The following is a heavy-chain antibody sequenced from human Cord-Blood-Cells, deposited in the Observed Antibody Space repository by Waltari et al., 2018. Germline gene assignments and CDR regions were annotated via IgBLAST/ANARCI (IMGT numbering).Heavy chain of an antibody. D-gene: IGHD5-12*01. J-gene: IGHJ6*02. CDR2: TYYRSKWYN. CDR3: ARDRPGRWLRFRHYYGMDV. Sequence: QVQLQQSGPGLVKSSQTLSLTCAISGDSVSSNSAAWNWIRQSPSRGLEWLGRTYYRSKWYNDYAVSVKSRITINPDTSKNQFSLQLNSVTPEDTAVYYCARDRPGRWLRFRHYYGMDVWGQGTTVTVSS. V-gene: IGHV6-1*01. CDR1: GDSVSSNSAA.